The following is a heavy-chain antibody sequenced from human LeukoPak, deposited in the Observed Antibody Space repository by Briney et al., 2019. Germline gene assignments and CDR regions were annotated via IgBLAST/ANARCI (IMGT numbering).Heavy chain of an antibody. Sequence: GGSLRLSCAASGFTFSSYAMSWVRQAPGKGLEWVSAISGSGGSTYYADSVKGRFTISRDNSKNTLYLQMNSLRAEDTAVYYCAKAEQWLMAYYYYMDVWGKGTTVTVSS. CDR2: ISGSGGST. D-gene: IGHD6-19*01. CDR1: GFTFSSYA. V-gene: IGHV3-23*01. CDR3: AKAEQWLMAYYYYMDV. J-gene: IGHJ6*03.